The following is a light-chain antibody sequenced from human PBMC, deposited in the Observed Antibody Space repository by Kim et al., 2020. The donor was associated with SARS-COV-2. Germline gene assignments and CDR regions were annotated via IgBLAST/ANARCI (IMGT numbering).Light chain of an antibody. CDR3: CSYAGSPPYV. CDR2: DVT. Sequence: QSALTQPRSVSGSPGQSVTISCTGTSSDVGGYDYVSWYQQHPGKAPKLIIYDVTKRPPGVPDRLSASKSGNTASLTISGLQAEDEADYYCCSYAGSPPYVFGSGTKVTVL. CDR1: SSDVGGYDY. J-gene: IGLJ1*01. V-gene: IGLV2-11*01.